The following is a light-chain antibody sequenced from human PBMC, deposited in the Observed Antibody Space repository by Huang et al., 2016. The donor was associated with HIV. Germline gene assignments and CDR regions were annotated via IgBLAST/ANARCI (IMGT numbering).Light chain of an antibody. CDR1: QSVSSNY. Sequence: EIVLTQSPGTLSLSPGERATLSYRASQSVSSNYLAWYQQKPGQAPRLLIYHASSRATGIPDRFSGSGSGTDFTLTISRLEPEDFAVYYCQQYGSSPLTFGGGTKVEIK. CDR3: QQYGSSPLT. V-gene: IGKV3-20*01. J-gene: IGKJ4*01. CDR2: HAS.